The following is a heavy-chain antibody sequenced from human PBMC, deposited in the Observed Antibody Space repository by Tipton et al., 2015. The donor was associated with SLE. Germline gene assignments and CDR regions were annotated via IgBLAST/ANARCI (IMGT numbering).Heavy chain of an antibody. J-gene: IGHJ3*02. V-gene: IGHV5-51*03. Sequence: VQLVQSGAEVKEPGESLKISCKGSAYIFTTYWIGWVRQMPGKGLEWMGIIYPGDSDTRYSPSFQGQVTISADKSISTAYLQWRSLKASDTAIYYCATSGGGILTAFDIWGQGTMVTVSS. D-gene: IGHD3-9*01. CDR2: IYPGDSDT. CDR1: AYIFTTYW. CDR3: ATSGGGILTAFDI.